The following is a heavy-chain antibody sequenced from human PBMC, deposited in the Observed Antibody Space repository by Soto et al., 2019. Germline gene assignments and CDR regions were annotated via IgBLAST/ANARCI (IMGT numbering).Heavy chain of an antibody. CDR1: GFTFSSYA. D-gene: IGHD3-10*01. CDR3: ARDSSLLTTVVRGVFDF. CDR2: ISGSGGNT. J-gene: IGHJ4*02. Sequence: EVQLLESGGGLVQPGGSLRLSCAASGFTFSSYAMSWGRQAPGKGLEWVSAISGSGGNTYDADSVKGRFTISRDNSKNTLYLQMNSLRAEDAAVYFCARDSSLLTTVVRGVFDFWGQGTLVTVSS. V-gene: IGHV3-23*01.